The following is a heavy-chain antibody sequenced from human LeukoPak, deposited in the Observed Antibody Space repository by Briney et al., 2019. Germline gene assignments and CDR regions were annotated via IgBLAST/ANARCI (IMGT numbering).Heavy chain of an antibody. CDR2: IYSGGST. CDR1: GFTFSSYW. CDR3: ASPGPFDY. V-gene: IGHV3-66*01. J-gene: IGHJ4*02. Sequence: GGSLRLSCAASGFTFSSYWMSWVRQAPGKGLEWVSVIYSGGSTYYADSVKGRFTISRDNSKNTLYLQMNSLRAEDTAVYYCASPGPFDYWGQGTLVTVSS.